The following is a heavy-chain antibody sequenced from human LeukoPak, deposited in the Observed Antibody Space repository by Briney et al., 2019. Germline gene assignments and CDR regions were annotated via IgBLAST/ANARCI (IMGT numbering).Heavy chain of an antibody. CDR1: GGSFSGYH. D-gene: IGHD6-13*01. CDR2: INHRGGT. CDR3: ARGSEIAAAGTGFYFDY. Sequence: SETLSLTCAVYGGSFSGYHWSWIRQPPGKGLEWIGEINHRGGTIYNPSLKSVVAISVDTSKNQFSLRLRSVTAADTALYYCARGSEIAAAGTGFYFDYWGQGTLVTVSS. V-gene: IGHV4-34*01. J-gene: IGHJ4*02.